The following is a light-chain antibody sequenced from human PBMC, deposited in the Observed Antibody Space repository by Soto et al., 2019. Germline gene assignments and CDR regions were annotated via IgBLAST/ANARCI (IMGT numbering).Light chain of an antibody. V-gene: IGLV2-8*01. CDR2: GVT. J-gene: IGLJ1*01. Sequence: QSALTQPPSASGSPGQSVTFSCTGTSGDVGRYDYVSWYQQHPGKAPKLLIYGVTKRPAGVPDLFSGYKSGNTASLTVSGLQTEDEAYYCCSSDAGSSLYVFGTGTQLTVL. CDR3: SSDAGSSLYV. CDR1: SGDVGRYDY.